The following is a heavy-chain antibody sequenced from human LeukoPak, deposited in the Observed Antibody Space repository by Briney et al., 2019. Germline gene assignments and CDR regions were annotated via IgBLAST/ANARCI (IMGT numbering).Heavy chain of an antibody. CDR3: ASLTGREAELLY. V-gene: IGHV4-39*07. CDR2: IYYSGTT. CDR1: GGSISSSSYY. D-gene: IGHD1-7*01. Sequence: SETLSLTCTVSGGSISSSSYYWGWIRQPPGKGLKWIGSIYYSGTTYYNPSLKSRVTISVDTSKNQFSLKLSSVTAADTAVYYCASLTGREAELLYWGQGTLVTVSS. J-gene: IGHJ4*02.